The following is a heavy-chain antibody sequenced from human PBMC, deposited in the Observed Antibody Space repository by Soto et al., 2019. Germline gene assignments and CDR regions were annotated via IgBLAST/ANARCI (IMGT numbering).Heavy chain of an antibody. V-gene: IGHV4-4*02. Sequence: SETLSLTCAASSGSISSSNWWSWVRQPPGKGLEWIGEIYHSGSTNYNPSLKSRVTISVDKSKNQFSLKLSSVTAADTAVYYCARTAPGIRYYYYYMDVWGKGTTVTVSS. CDR3: ARTAPGIRYYYYYMDV. J-gene: IGHJ6*03. CDR1: SGSISSSNW. CDR2: IYHSGST.